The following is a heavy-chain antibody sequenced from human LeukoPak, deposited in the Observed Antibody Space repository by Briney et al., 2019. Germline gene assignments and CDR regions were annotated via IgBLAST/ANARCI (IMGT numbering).Heavy chain of an antibody. V-gene: IGHV3-21*01. CDR1: GFTFSSYS. D-gene: IGHD3-3*01. J-gene: IGHJ4*02. CDR3: ARAFDFWSGYSPYYFDY. Sequence: GGSLRLSCAASGFTFSSYSMNWVRQAPGKGLEWVSSISSSSSYIYYADSVKGRFTISRDNAKNSLYLQMSSLRAEDTAVYYCARAFDFWSGYSPYYFDYWGQGTLVTVSS. CDR2: ISSSSSYI.